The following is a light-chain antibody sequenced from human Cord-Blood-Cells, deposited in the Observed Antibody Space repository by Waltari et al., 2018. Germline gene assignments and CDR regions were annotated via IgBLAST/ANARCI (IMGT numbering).Light chain of an antibody. Sequence: EIVLTQSPATLSLSPGERATLSCRASQSVSSYLAWYQQKPGQAPRLLIHDASNRATGIPAMFSGSGSGTDFTLTISSLEPEDFAVYYGQQRSNWPPITFGQGTRLEIK. CDR1: QSVSSY. V-gene: IGKV3-11*01. CDR2: DAS. CDR3: QQRSNWPPIT. J-gene: IGKJ5*01.